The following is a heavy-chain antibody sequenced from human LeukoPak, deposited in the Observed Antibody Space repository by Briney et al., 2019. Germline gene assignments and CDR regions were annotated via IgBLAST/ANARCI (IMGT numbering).Heavy chain of an antibody. Sequence: GGSLRLSCAASGFTFSSYSMNWVRQAPGKGLEWVSSISSSSSYIYYADSVKGRFTISRDNAKNSLYLQMNSLRAEDMAVYYCARDFMIAAVFDYWGQGTLVTVSS. CDR3: ARDFMIAAVFDY. D-gene: IGHD6-13*01. CDR2: ISSSSSYI. V-gene: IGHV3-21*01. CDR1: GFTFSSYS. J-gene: IGHJ4*02.